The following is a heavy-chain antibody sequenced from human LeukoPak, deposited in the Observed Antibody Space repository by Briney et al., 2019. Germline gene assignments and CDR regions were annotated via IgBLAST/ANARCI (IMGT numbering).Heavy chain of an antibody. CDR1: GFPFDDYA. V-gene: IGHV3-9*03. D-gene: IGHD6-13*01. J-gene: IGHJ5*02. CDR3: AKGGLAGVPGLFDP. CDR2: ISWNSGSI. Sequence: SLRLSCAASGFPFDDYAMHWVRQAPGKGLEGVSGISWNSGSIGYADSVKGRFTISRDNAKNSLYLQMNSLRAEDMGLYHCAKGGLAGVPGLFDPWGQGTLVTVSS.